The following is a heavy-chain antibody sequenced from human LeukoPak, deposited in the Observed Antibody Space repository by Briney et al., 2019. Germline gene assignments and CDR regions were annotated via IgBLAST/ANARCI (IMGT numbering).Heavy chain of an antibody. CDR1: GGSISSYY. Sequence: KPSETLSLTCTVSGGSISSYYWSWIRQPPGKGLEWIGYIYYSGSTNYNPSLKSRVTISVDTSKNQFSLKLSSVTAADTAVYYCARREYYYDSSGHLGDYFDYWGQGTLVTVSS. V-gene: IGHV4-59*08. CDR2: IYYSGST. CDR3: ARREYYYDSSGHLGDYFDY. D-gene: IGHD3-22*01. J-gene: IGHJ4*02.